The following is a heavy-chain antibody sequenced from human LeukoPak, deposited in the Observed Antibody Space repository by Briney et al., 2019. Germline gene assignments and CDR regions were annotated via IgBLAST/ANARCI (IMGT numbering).Heavy chain of an antibody. CDR3: ARASYSSSWYADY. J-gene: IGHJ4*02. V-gene: IGHV3-48*03. CDR2: ISSSVSTI. Sequence: GGSLRLSCAASGFTFSSYEMNWVREAPGKGLEWVSYISSSVSTIYYADSVKGRFTISRDNAKNSLYLQMNSLRAEDTAVYYCARASYSSSWYADYWGQGTLVTVSS. CDR1: GFTFSSYE. D-gene: IGHD6-13*01.